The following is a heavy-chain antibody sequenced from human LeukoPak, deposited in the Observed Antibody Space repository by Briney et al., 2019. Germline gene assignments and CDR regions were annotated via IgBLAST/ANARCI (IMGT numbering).Heavy chain of an antibody. D-gene: IGHD1-14*01. CDR3: ARALNPYYYYMDV. Sequence: PSETLSLTCTVSGGSISSYYWSWIRQPPGKGLEWIGYIYYSGSTNYNPSLKSRVTISVDTSKNQFSLKLSSVTAADTAVYYCARALNPYYYYMDVWGEGTTVTVSS. CDR1: GGSISSYY. V-gene: IGHV4-59*01. J-gene: IGHJ6*03. CDR2: IYYSGST.